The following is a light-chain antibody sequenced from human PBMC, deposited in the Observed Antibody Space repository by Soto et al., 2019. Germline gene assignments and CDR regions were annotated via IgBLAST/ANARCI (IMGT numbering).Light chain of an antibody. CDR3: QQYNSDCWT. CDR2: KAS. Sequence: DIQMTQSPSTLSASVGDRVTITCRASQNLNTWLAWYQQKPGKDPKLLISKASRLESGVPSRFSGSGSGTEVPLTISSLQPDDLATYYVQQYNSDCWTCGQGTNVEVK. CDR1: QNLNTW. J-gene: IGKJ1*01. V-gene: IGKV1-5*03.